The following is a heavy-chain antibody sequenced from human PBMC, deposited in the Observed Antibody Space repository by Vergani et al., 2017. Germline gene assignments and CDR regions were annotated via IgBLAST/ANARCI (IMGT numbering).Heavy chain of an antibody. CDR1: GGTFSSYA. Sequence: QVQLVQSGAEVKKPGSSVKVSCKASGGTFSSYAISWVRQAPGQGLEWMGRIIPIFGTANYAQKFQGRVTITADESTSTAYMELSSLRSEDTAVYYCARSPEHNSTTVVTPGTYWYFDLWGRGTLVTVSS. CDR3: ARSPEHNSTTVVTPGTYWYFDL. CDR2: IIPIFGTA. V-gene: IGHV1-69*18. D-gene: IGHD4-23*01. J-gene: IGHJ2*01.